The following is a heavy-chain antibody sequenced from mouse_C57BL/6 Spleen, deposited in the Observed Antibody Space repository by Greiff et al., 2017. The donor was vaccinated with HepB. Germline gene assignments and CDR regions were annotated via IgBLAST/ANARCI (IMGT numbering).Heavy chain of an antibody. J-gene: IGHJ3*01. CDR3: ARDVTGTFAY. D-gene: IGHD4-1*01. CDR1: GYSITSGYY. Sequence: LQESGPGLVKPSQSLSLTCSVTGYSITSGYYWNWNRQFPGNKLEWMGYISYDGSNNYNPSLKNRISITRDTSKNQFFRKLNSVTTEDTATYYGARDVTGTFAYWGQGTLVTVSA. CDR2: ISYDGSN. V-gene: IGHV3-6*01.